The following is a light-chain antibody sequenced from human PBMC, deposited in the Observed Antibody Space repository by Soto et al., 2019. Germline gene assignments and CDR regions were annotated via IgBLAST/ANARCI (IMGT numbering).Light chain of an antibody. J-gene: IGLJ3*02. CDR1: SSNIGAGYT. Sequence: QSALTQPPSVSGAPGQRVTISCTGNSSNIGAGYTVHWYQQLPGTAPKLLIYDNSNQPSGVPDRFSGSQSGTSASLAITGLQAEDEADYYCQSYDSSLSAWVFGGGTKLTVL. CDR3: QSYDSSLSAWV. V-gene: IGLV1-40*01. CDR2: DNS.